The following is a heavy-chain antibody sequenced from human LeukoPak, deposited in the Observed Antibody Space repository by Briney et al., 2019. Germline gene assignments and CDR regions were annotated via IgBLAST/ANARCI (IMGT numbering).Heavy chain of an antibody. CDR1: GYSISSGYY. J-gene: IGHJ4*02. CDR3: ARLGAGTTDY. V-gene: IGHV4-38-2*01. CDR2: IYYSDST. Sequence: SETLSLTCDVSGYSISSGYYWGWIRQPPGKGLEWIGNIYYSDSTYYNPSLRGRATISVDTSKNQFSLKLTSVTAADTAVYYCARLGAGTTDYWGQGTLVTVSS. D-gene: IGHD1/OR15-1a*01.